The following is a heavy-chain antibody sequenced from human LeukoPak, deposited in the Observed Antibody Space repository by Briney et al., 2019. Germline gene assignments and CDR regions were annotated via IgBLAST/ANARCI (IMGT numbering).Heavy chain of an antibody. J-gene: IGHJ6*02. CDR3: AKGIAAAGTMVVASYYGMDV. D-gene: IGHD6-13*01. CDR1: GFTLSSYA. V-gene: IGHV3-23*01. CDR2: FSGSGGST. Sequence: GGSLRLSCAASGFTLSSYAMSWVRQAPGKGLEWALAFSGSGGSTYYGDSVKGRFTISRDNSKNTLYLQMNRLRAEDTAVYYCAKGIAAAGTMVVASYYGMDVWGQGTTVTVSS.